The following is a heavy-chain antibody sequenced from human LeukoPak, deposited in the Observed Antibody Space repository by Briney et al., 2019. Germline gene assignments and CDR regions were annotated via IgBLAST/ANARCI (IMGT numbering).Heavy chain of an antibody. Sequence: SETLSLTCAVYGGSCDDYYCSWICQPPGKGLEWVGEIHPHGIFYYNSSLMSRVTISIDTSKTQFSLRLTSVTATDTAFYYCARGRDRSKAGDHWGQGSLVTVSS. D-gene: IGHD5-24*01. CDR2: IHPHGIF. J-gene: IGHJ4*02. V-gene: IGHV4-34*01. CDR1: GGSCDDYY. CDR3: ARGRDRSKAGDH.